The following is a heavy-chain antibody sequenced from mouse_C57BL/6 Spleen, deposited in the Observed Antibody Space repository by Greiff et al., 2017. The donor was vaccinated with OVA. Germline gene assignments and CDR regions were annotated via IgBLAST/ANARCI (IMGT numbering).Heavy chain of an antibody. Sequence: QVQLQQSGAELARPGASVKLSCKASGYTFTSYGISWVKQRTGQGLEWIGEIYPRSGNTYYNEKFKGKATLTADKSSSTAYMELRSLTSEDSAVYFCASRNSSGYYYAMDYWGQGTSVTVSS. J-gene: IGHJ4*01. CDR3: ASRNSSGYYYAMDY. CDR2: IYPRSGNT. CDR1: GYTFTSYG. D-gene: IGHD3-2*02. V-gene: IGHV1-81*01.